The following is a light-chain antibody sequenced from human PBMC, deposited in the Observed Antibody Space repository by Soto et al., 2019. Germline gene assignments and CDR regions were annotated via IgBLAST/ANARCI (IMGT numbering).Light chain of an antibody. CDR3: QQSYSTPQT. Sequence: DIQMTQSPSSLSASVGDRVTITCRASQSITNYLNWYQQRPGKAPKLLIYYTSSLQRGVPSRFSGSRSGTDFTLTISNLQPEDFATYYCQQSYSTPQTFGQGTKVEIK. CDR1: QSITNY. CDR2: YTS. J-gene: IGKJ1*01. V-gene: IGKV1-39*01.